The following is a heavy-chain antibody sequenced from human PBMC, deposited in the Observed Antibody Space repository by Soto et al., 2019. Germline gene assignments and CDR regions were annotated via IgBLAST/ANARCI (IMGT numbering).Heavy chain of an antibody. D-gene: IGHD6-19*01. CDR1: GGTFSSYT. V-gene: IGHV1-69*02. J-gene: IGHJ4*02. CDR2: IIPILGIA. Sequence: SVKVSCKASGGTFSSYTISWVRQAPGQGLEWMGRIIPILGIANYAQKLQGRVTMTTDTSTSTAYMELRSLRSDDTAVYYCALDPYSSGWYGYWGQGTLVTVSS. CDR3: ALDPYSSGWYGY.